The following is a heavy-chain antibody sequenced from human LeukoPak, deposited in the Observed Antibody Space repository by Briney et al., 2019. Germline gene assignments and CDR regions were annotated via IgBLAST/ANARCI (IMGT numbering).Heavy chain of an antibody. CDR1: GFIFRSYA. V-gene: IGHV3-23*01. J-gene: IGHJ4*02. Sequence: GGSLRLSCAASGFIFRSYAMSWVRQAPGKGLEWVSAISGSGDSTYYADSVKGRFTISRDNSKNTLYLQMNSLRAEDTAVYYCAKQFGYDILTAFDYWGQGTLVTVSS. D-gene: IGHD3-9*01. CDR3: AKQFGYDILTAFDY. CDR2: ISGSGDST.